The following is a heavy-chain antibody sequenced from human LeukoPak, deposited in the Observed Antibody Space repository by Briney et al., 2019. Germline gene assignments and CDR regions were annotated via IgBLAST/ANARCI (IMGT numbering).Heavy chain of an antibody. CDR1: GYTFTDYY. J-gene: IGHJ4*02. CDR2: INPNNGDT. D-gene: IGHD6-13*01. Sequence: ASVKVSCKAPGYTFTDYYIYWVRQASGQGLEWMGWINPNNGDTNYAQKFQGRVTVTRDTSIGTAYMELSRLRSDDTAVYYCARRTGAAGDLDYWGQGTLVIVSS. CDR3: ARRTGAAGDLDY. V-gene: IGHV1-2*02.